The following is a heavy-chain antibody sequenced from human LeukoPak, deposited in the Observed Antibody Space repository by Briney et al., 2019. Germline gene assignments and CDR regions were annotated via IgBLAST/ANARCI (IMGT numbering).Heavy chain of an antibody. CDR1: GFTFSSYA. V-gene: IGHV3-23*01. D-gene: IGHD6-19*01. Sequence: GGSLRLSCAASGFTFSSYAMSWVRQAPGKGLEWVSGLSGSGGNTIYADSVKGRFTISRDNSKNTMFLQMNSLRAEDTAVYYCAKELSGGWPFDYWGQGALLTVSS. J-gene: IGHJ4*02. CDR2: LSGSGGNT. CDR3: AKELSGGWPFDY.